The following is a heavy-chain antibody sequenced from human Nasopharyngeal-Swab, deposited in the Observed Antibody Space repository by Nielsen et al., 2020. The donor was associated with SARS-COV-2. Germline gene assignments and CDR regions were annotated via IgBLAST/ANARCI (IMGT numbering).Heavy chain of an antibody. Sequence: GESLKISCTASGFTFSSYAMSWVRQAPGKGLEWVSAIRGSGGSTYYADSVKGRFTISRDNSKNTLYLQMNSLRAEDTAVYYCAKEILMYDILKGAFDIWGQGTMVTVSS. CDR2: IRGSGGST. CDR1: GFTFSSYA. D-gene: IGHD3-9*01. J-gene: IGHJ3*02. V-gene: IGHV3-23*01. CDR3: AKEILMYDILKGAFDI.